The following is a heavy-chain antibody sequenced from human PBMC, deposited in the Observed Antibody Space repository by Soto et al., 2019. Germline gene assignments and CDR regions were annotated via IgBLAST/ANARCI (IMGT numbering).Heavy chain of an antibody. CDR1: GFTLSSYA. Sequence: PXVSLRLSVAASGFTLSSYAMSWVRQAPGKGLEWVSAISGSGGSTYYADSVKGRFTISRDNSKNTLYLQMNSLRGEDTAVYYCAKDSPYGSPPFATVWGQGTLVTVSS. V-gene: IGHV3-23*01. D-gene: IGHD4-17*01. J-gene: IGHJ4*02. CDR3: AKDSPYGSPPFATV. CDR2: ISGSGGST.